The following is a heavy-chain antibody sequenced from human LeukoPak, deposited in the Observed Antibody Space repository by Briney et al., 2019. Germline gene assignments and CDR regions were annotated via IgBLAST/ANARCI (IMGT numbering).Heavy chain of an antibody. CDR1: GYTFTSYY. CDR2: INPSGGST. D-gene: IGHD4-23*01. J-gene: IGHJ3*02. V-gene: IGHV1-46*01. Sequence: ASVKVSCKASGYTFTSYYMHWVRQAPGQGLEWMGIINPSGGSTSYAQKFQGRVTMTRDTSTSTVYMELSSLRSEDTAVYYCAGEGGGGDYGGGGAFDIWGQGTMVTVSS. CDR3: AGEGGGGDYGGGGAFDI.